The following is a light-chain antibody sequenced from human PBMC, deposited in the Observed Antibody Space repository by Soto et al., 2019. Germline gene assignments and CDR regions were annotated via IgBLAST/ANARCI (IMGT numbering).Light chain of an antibody. CDR3: QHYYNWPRT. V-gene: IGKV3-15*01. J-gene: IGKJ1*01. Sequence: EIVLTQSPATLSVSPGERATLSCRASQSVNQKLGWYQQKPGQAPRLLIYVASYRATGIPARFSGSGSGTEYTLTISNLQAEDFAVYYCQHYYNWPRTFGQGTKVDIK. CDR1: QSVNQK. CDR2: VAS.